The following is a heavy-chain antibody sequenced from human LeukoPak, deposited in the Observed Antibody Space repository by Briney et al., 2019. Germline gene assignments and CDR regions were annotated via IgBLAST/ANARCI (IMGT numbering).Heavy chain of an antibody. V-gene: IGHV1-2*02. D-gene: IGHD1-20*01. J-gene: IGHJ3*02. Sequence: ASVKVSCKASGYTFTGYYMQWVRQAPGQGLERMGWINPNSGDTKYAQKFQDRVTMTRDTSISTAYMEVGRLTSDDTAVYYCARGSSVTGTVKSAFDIWGQGTLVTVSS. CDR2: INPNSGDT. CDR3: ARGSSVTGTVKSAFDI. CDR1: GYTFTGYY.